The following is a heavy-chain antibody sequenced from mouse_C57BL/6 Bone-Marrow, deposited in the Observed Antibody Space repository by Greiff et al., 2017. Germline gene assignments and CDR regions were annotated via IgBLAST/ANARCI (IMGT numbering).Heavy chain of an antibody. J-gene: IGHJ2*01. Sequence: EVQLVESGGGLVQPKGSLKLPCAASGFSFNTYAMNLVRQAPGKGLEWVARIRSKSNNYATYYADSVKDRFTISRDDSESMLYLQKNNLKTEDTAMYYCVSGKYGPFDYWGQGTTLTGSS. D-gene: IGHD1-1*01. V-gene: IGHV10-1*01. CDR2: IRSKSNNYAT. CDR3: VSGKYGPFDY. CDR1: GFSFNTYA.